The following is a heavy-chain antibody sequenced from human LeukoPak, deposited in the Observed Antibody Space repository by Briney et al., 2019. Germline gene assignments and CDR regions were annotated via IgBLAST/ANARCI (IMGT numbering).Heavy chain of an antibody. J-gene: IGHJ4*02. D-gene: IGHD6-13*01. Sequence: ASVKVSCKAAGYTFTGYYMHWVRQAPGQGLEWMGWISAYNGNTNYAQKLQGRVTMTTDTSTSTAYMELRSLRSDDTAVYYCARDLAAAGTGGYWGQGTLVTVSS. V-gene: IGHV1-18*04. CDR1: GYTFTGYY. CDR3: ARDLAAAGTGGY. CDR2: ISAYNGNT.